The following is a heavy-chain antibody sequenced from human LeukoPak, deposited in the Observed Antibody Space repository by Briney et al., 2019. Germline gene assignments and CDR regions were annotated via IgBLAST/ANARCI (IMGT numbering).Heavy chain of an antibody. Sequence: GGSLRLSCAASGFTFSSYGMHWDPQAPGKELQWVAFINYDGSYKYYADSVKGRFTFSRDKSKNTLYLQMNSMRPEDTAVYYCAKDRGDYDYYFYGLDVWGQGTTVTVSS. CDR2: INYDGSYK. D-gene: IGHD4-17*01. J-gene: IGHJ6*02. V-gene: IGHV3-30*02. CDR3: AKDRGDYDYYFYGLDV. CDR1: GFTFSSYG.